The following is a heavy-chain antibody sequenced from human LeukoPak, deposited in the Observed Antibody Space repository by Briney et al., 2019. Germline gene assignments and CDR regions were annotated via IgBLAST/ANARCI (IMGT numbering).Heavy chain of an antibody. Sequence: GGSLRLSCAASGFTVSSNYMSWVRQAPGKGLEWVSVIYSGGSTYYADSVKGRFTISRDNSKNTLYLQMNSLRAEDTAVYYCARDLRQSGSYDYWGQGTLVTVSS. CDR2: IYSGGST. D-gene: IGHD1-26*01. V-gene: IGHV3-66*02. CDR1: GFTVSSNY. CDR3: ARDLRQSGSYDY. J-gene: IGHJ4*02.